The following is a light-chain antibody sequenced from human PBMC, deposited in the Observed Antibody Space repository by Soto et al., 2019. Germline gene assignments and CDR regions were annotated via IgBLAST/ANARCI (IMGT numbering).Light chain of an antibody. V-gene: IGKV1-5*03. Sequence: DIPMTQSPSTLSASVGDRVTITCRASQSISSWLAWYHQKPGKAPKLLIYRASSLQSGVPSRFSGSGSGTEFTLTISSLQPDDFATYYCQQYNSYSLTFGGGTKVEIK. CDR3: QQYNSYSLT. J-gene: IGKJ4*01. CDR2: RAS. CDR1: QSISSW.